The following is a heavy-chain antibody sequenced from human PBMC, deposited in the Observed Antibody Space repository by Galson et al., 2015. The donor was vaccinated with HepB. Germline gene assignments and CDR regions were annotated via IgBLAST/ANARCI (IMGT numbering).Heavy chain of an antibody. D-gene: IGHD2-2*01. J-gene: IGHJ4*02. CDR2: IGGSGGST. Sequence: SLRLSCAASGFTFSSYAMSWVRQAPGKGLEWVSAIGGSGGSTYYADSVKGRFTISRDNSKNTLYLQMNSLRAEDTAVYYCAKDSCSGTGCLGYFDYWGQGSLVTVSS. V-gene: IGHV3-23*01. CDR1: GFTFSSYA. CDR3: AKDSCSGTGCLGYFDY.